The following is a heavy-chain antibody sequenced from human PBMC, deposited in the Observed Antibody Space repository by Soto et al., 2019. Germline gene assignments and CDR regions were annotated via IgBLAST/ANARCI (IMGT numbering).Heavy chain of an antibody. CDR3: ARDGEGF. J-gene: IGHJ1*01. D-gene: IGHD2-21*01. Sequence: GSLRLSCAASGFSFSSNWMHWVRRVPGRGLVWVSRINTDGSITDYVDSVKGRFTNSRDNAKNTLYLQMNSLRVEDTAVYYCARDGEGFWGQGTLVTVSS. CDR1: GFSFSSNW. CDR2: INTDGSIT. V-gene: IGHV3-74*01.